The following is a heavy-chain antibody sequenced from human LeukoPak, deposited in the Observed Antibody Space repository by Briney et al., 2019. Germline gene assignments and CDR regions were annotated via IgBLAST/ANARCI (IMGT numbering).Heavy chain of an antibody. D-gene: IGHD6-13*01. CDR1: GFTFTSSA. CDR2: INLSGLRT. CDR3: ARAQGIAAASDY. Sequence: GGSLRLSCGASGFTFTSSAMSWVRQAPGKGLEWVSAINLSGLRTYYADSVKGRFTISRDNSKTTLYLQMNSLRIEDTAVYYCARAQGIAAASDYWGQGTLVTVSS. V-gene: IGHV3-23*01. J-gene: IGHJ4*02.